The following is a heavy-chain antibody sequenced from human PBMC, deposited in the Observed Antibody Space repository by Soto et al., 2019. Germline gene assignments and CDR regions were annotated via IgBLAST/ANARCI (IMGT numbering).Heavy chain of an antibody. CDR2: VNAGNGNT. CDR3: ARWEVDTAIDY. V-gene: IGHV1-3*01. D-gene: IGHD5-18*01. J-gene: IGHJ4*02. CDR1: GYTFTSYA. Sequence: ASVKVSCKASGYTFTSYAMHWVRQAPGQRPEWMGWVNAGNGNTKYSQKFQGRVTITRDTSASTAYMELSSLRSEDTAVYYCARWEVDTAIDYWGQGTLVTVSS.